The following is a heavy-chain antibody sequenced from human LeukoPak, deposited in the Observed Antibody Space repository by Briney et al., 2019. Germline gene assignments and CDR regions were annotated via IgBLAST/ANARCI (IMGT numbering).Heavy chain of an antibody. Sequence: ASVKVSCKASGGTFSSYAISWVRQAPGQGLEWMGRIIPILGIANYAQKFQGRVTITADKSTSTAYMELSSLRSEDTAVYYCAREAGYGDYAGYFDYWGQGTLVTVSS. D-gene: IGHD4-17*01. CDR1: GGTFSSYA. CDR2: IIPILGIA. V-gene: IGHV1-69*04. CDR3: AREAGYGDYAGYFDY. J-gene: IGHJ4*02.